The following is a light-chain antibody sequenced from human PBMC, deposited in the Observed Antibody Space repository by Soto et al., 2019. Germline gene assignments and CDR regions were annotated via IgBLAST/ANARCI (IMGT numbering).Light chain of an antibody. J-gene: IGKJ1*01. CDR3: QHYNSYSEA. V-gene: IGKV3-15*01. Sequence: ETVMAQSPATLCVSPGGRATLSCRASQSISDTLAWYQQKPGQAPRLLIHGASTRATGFPARFSGSGSGTEFTLTISSLQPDDFAAYYCQHYNSYSEAFGQGTKVDIK. CDR2: GAS. CDR1: QSISDT.